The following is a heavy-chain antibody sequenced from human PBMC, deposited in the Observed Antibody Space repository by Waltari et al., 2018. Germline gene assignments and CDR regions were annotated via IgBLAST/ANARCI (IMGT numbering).Heavy chain of an antibody. D-gene: IGHD2-21*01. CDR1: GGSFSGYY. J-gene: IGHJ5*02. CDR2: INHSGST. V-gene: IGHV4-34*01. Sequence: QVQLQQWGAGLLKPSETLSLTCAVYGGSFSGYYWSWIRQPPGKGLEWIGEINHSGSTNYNPSLKSRVTISVDTSKNQFSLKLSSVTAADTAVYYCARDRKPPFYSRFDPWGQGTLVTVSS. CDR3: ARDRKPPFYSRFDP.